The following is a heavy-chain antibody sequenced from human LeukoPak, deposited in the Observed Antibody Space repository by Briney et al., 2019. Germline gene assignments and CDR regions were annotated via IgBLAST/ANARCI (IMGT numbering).Heavy chain of an antibody. V-gene: IGHV4-4*09. J-gene: IGHJ6*03. CDR1: GGSISYYY. CDR3: ARHGPSHYYDYHINV. Sequence: SETLSLTCTVSGGSISYYYWSWIRQPPGKGLEWIGYIDTSGGTKYNPSLNSRVTISVDTSKNQFSLKLNSVTAADTAVYYCARHGPSHYYDYHINVWGKGTTVTVSS. CDR2: IDTSGGT.